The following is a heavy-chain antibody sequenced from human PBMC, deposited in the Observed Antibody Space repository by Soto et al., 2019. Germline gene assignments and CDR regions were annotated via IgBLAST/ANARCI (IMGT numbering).Heavy chain of an antibody. V-gene: IGHV3-33*01. D-gene: IGHD3-16*02. CDR2: IWYDGSNK. J-gene: IGHJ5*02. Sequence: QVQLVESGGGVVQPGRSLRLSCAASGFTFSSYGMHWVRQAPGKGLEWVAVIWYDGSNKYYADSVKGRFTISRDNSKNTLYLQMNSLRAEDTAVYYCARDHYDYIWGSSRPVGPWGQGTLVTVSS. CDR1: GFTFSSYG. CDR3: ARDHYDYIWGSSRPVGP.